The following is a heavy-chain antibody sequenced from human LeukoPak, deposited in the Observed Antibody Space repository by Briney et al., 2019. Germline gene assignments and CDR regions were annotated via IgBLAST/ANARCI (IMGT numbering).Heavy chain of an antibody. CDR1: GYTFREYG. D-gene: IGHD6-19*01. Sequence: EASVKASCKASGYTFREYGISWVRQAPGQGLEWMGWISTYNGDTEYAQKLHGRFTLTSDASTNTVYMELRALTSDDTAVYYCARDPSNTSGWYIWFDFWGQGTLVTVSS. CDR2: ISTYNGDT. J-gene: IGHJ5*01. V-gene: IGHV1-18*04. CDR3: ARDPSNTSGWYIWFDF.